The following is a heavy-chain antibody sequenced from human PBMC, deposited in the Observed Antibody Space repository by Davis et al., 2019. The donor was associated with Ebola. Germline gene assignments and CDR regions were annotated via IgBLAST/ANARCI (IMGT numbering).Heavy chain of an antibody. CDR1: GGSISSFY. Sequence: SETLSLTCTVSGGSISSFYWTWIRQPPGKGLEWIGNIYFTGRTNYNPSLNGRVIFSLDTSKNQFFLRLSSVTTADTALYYCARQQQLDKWGQGALVIVSS. CDR3: ARQQQLDK. CDR2: IYFTGRT. V-gene: IGHV4-59*01. J-gene: IGHJ4*02. D-gene: IGHD6-13*01.